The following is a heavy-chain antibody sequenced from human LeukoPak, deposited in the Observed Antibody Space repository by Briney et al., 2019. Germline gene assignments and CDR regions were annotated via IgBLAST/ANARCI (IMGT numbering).Heavy chain of an antibody. J-gene: IGHJ3*02. Sequence: ASVKVSCKASGYTFTSYDINWVRQATGQGLEWMGWMNPNSGNTGYAQKFQGRVTITRNTSISTAYMELSSLRSEDTAVYYCARGDWDYYDSSDYGAFDIWGQGTMVTVSS. CDR2: MNPNSGNT. CDR3: ARGDWDYYDSSDYGAFDI. CDR1: GYTFTSYD. D-gene: IGHD3-22*01. V-gene: IGHV1-8*03.